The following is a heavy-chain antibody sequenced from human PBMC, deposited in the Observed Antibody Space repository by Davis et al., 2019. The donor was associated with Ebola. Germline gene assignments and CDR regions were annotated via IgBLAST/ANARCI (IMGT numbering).Heavy chain of an antibody. J-gene: IGHJ6*02. V-gene: IGHV3-74*01. CDR1: GFTFSNYW. D-gene: IGHD6-13*01. CDR2: INSDEDST. CDR3: AREDSSAFYYYYGMDV. Sequence: PGGSLRLSCAASGFTFSNYWMHWVRQAPGKGLVWVSRINSDEDSTNYADSVKGRFTISRDNSKNTLYLQMGSLRAEDMAVYYCAREDSSAFYYYYGMDVWGQGTTVTVSS.